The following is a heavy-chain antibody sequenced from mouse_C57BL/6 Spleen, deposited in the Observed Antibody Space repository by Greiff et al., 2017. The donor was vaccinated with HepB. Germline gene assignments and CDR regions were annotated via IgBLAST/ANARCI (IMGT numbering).Heavy chain of an antibody. Sequence: VQGVESGPELVKPGASVKISCKASGYAFSSSWMNWVKQRPGKGLEWIGRIYPGDGDTNYNGKFKGKATLTADKSSSTAYMQLSSLTSEDSAVYFCARSGVYDCSLYFDYWGQGTTLTVSS. J-gene: IGHJ2*01. CDR3: ARSGVYDCSLYFDY. D-gene: IGHD2-3*01. CDR2: IYPGDGDT. V-gene: IGHV1-82*01. CDR1: GYAFSSSW.